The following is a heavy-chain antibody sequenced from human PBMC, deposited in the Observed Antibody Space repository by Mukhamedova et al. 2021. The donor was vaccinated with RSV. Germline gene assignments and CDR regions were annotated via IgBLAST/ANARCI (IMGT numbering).Heavy chain of an antibody. Sequence: EWIGYIYYSGGTNYNPSLESRIDISIDRSKNQFSLKLRSVTAADTAVYYCARLNSGGSDPWGRGRLVTVSS. J-gene: IGHJ5*02. V-gene: IGHV4-59*01. D-gene: IGHD4-23*01. CDR3: ARLNSGGSDP. CDR2: IYYSGGT.